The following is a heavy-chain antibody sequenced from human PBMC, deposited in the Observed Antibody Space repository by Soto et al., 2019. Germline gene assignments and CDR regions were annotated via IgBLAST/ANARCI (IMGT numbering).Heavy chain of an antibody. V-gene: IGHV1-46*01. J-gene: IGHJ3*02. D-gene: IGHD3-22*01. CDR3: ARDRTRITMIVVVRAFDI. CDR1: GYTFTSYY. Sequence: ASVKVSCKASGYTFTSYYMHWVRQAPGQGLEWMGIINPSGGSTSYAQKFQGRVTMTRDTSTSTVYMGLSSVRSEDTAVYYCARDRTRITMIVVVRAFDIWGQGTMVTVSS. CDR2: INPSGGST.